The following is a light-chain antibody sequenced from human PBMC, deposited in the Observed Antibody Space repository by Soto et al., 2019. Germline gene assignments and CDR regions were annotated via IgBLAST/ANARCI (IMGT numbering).Light chain of an antibody. CDR2: DAS. J-gene: IGKJ5*01. V-gene: IGKV3-11*01. Sequence: EIVLTQSPATLSLSPGERASLSCRASQSVGSYLAWYQQKPGPAPRLLIYDASKRATGIPARFSGSGSGTQFTLTISSLEPEDFAVYYCQQRDNWPPSITFGQGTRLEIK. CDR3: QQRDNWPPSIT. CDR1: QSVGSY.